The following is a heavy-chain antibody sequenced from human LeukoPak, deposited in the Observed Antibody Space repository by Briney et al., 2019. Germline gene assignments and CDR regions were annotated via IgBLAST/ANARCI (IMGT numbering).Heavy chain of an antibody. CDR1: GFTFSTYG. D-gene: IGHD6-25*01. CDR3: AKKYSSGWSPRRYYYGMGV. CDR2: ISYDGSNK. J-gene: IGHJ6*04. V-gene: IGHV3-30*18. Sequence: PGGSLRLSCAASGFTFSTYGMHWVRQAPGKGLEWVAIISYDGSNKHYADSLRDRFTISRDNSNNKLYMQMNSLRAEDTAVYYCAKKYSSGWSPRRYYYGMGVWGKGTRVTVSS.